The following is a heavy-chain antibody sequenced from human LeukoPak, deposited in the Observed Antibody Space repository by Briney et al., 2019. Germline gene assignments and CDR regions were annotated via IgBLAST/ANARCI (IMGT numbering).Heavy chain of an antibody. CDR3: ANNCGGDCYDDY. Sequence: QPGGSLRLSCAASGFTFSSYSMNWVRQAPGKGLEWVSYISSSSTIYYADSVKGRFTISRDNAKNSLYLQMNSLRDEDTAVYYCANNCGGDCYDDYWGQGTLVTVSS. D-gene: IGHD2-21*02. CDR2: ISSSSTI. J-gene: IGHJ4*02. V-gene: IGHV3-48*02. CDR1: GFTFSSYS.